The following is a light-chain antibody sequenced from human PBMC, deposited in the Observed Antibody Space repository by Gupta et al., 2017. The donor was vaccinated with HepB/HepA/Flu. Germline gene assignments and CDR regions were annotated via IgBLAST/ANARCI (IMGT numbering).Light chain of an antibody. J-gene: IGLJ1*01. CDR1: SSNNGSNY. V-gene: IGLV1-47*01. CDR3: AAWDDSLSEGV. CDR2: RNN. Sequence: QSVLTQPLSVSGTPGQRVTIPCSGSSSNNGSNYVYWSQQRPGTAPKLLIDRNNQRPSGVPDRFSGSKSGTSASLAISGLRSEEEADYYCAAWDDSLSEGVFGTGTKVTVL.